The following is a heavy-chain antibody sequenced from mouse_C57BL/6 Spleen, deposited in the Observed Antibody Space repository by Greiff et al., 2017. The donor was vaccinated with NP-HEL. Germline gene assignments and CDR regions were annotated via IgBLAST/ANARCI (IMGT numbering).Heavy chain of an antibody. CDR2: LWSGGST. D-gene: IGHD1-1*01. CDR3: ARITTVEGGAYAMDY. J-gene: IGHJ4*01. V-gene: IGHV2-2*01. CDR1: GFSLTSYG. Sequence: QVQLQQSGPGLVQPSQSLSITCTVSGFSLTSYGVHWVRQSPGKGLEWLGVLWSGGSTDYNAAFISRLSISKDNSKSQVFFKMNSLQADDTAIYYCARITTVEGGAYAMDYWGQGTSVTVSS.